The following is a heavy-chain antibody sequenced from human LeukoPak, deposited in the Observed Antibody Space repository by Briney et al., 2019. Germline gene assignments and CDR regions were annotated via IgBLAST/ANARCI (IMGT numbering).Heavy chain of an antibody. CDR3: TSPAGHDSGWYYY. CDR1: GFTFSSYA. V-gene: IGHV3-23*01. Sequence: GGSLRLSCAASGFTFSSYAMHWVRQAPGKGLEWVSVISISGDVTYYADSVKGRFTISRDDSENTLHLQMNSLRADDTAIYFCTSPAGHDSGWYYYWGQGTLVTVSS. J-gene: IGHJ4*02. CDR2: ISISGDVT. D-gene: IGHD6-19*01.